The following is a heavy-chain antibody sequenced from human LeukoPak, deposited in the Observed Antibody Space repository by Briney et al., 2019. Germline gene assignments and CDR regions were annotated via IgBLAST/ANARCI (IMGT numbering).Heavy chain of an antibody. CDR1: GFTFSSYA. V-gene: IGHV3-30-3*01. J-gene: IGHJ4*02. D-gene: IGHD3-16*01. CDR2: ISYDGSNK. Sequence: GGSLRLSCAASGFTFSSYAMHWVRQAPGKGLEWVAAISYDGSNKYYADSVKGRFTISRDNSKNTLYLQMNSLRAEDTAVYYCARGLDDYVWGSPFDYWGQGTLVTVSS. CDR3: ARGLDDYVWGSPFDY.